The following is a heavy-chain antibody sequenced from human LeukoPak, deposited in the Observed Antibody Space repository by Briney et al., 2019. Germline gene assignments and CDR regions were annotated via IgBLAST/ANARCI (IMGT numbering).Heavy chain of an antibody. CDR1: GFMFSSNS. V-gene: IGHV3-48*01. CDR3: ARVSGGFDMDV. J-gene: IGHJ6*03. CDR2: ISSSSSSI. D-gene: IGHD3-10*01. Sequence: AGGSLRLSCAASGFMFSSNSMNWVRQAPGKGLEWVSYISSSSSSIYYADSVKGRFTISRDNAKNSLYLQMNSLRAEDTAVYYCARVSGGFDMDVWGKGTTVTVSS.